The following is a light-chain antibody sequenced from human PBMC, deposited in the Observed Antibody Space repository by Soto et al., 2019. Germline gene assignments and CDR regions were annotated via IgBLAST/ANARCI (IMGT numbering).Light chain of an antibody. CDR1: QSVTGNY. J-gene: IGKJ4*01. CDR3: QQYGRPPHT. Sequence: EIVLTQSPGTLSLSPGERATLSCRASQSVTGNYVAWHQQKPGQAPRLLIYEADTRATGISDRFSAGGSGTDFTLTISRLEPEEVALYYCQQYGRPPHTFGGGTKGDIK. V-gene: IGKV3-20*01. CDR2: EAD.